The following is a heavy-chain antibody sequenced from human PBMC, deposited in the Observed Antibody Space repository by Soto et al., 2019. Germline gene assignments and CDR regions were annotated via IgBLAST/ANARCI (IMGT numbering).Heavy chain of an antibody. D-gene: IGHD2-15*01. Sequence: ASVKVSCKASGYTFTGYYMHWVLQAPGQGLEWMGWINPNSGGTNYAQKFQGRVTMTRDTSISTAYMELSSLRSEDTAVYYCARDIVVVVAATPYYYYGMDVWGQGTTVTVSS. CDR3: ARDIVVVVAATPYYYYGMDV. CDR2: INPNSGGT. V-gene: IGHV1-2*02. J-gene: IGHJ6*02. CDR1: GYTFTGYY.